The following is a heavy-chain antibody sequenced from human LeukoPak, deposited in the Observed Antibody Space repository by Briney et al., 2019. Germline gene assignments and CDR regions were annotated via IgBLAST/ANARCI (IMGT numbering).Heavy chain of an antibody. CDR3: ARDSSGWYRPYYYYGMDV. Sequence: AGSLRLSCAASGFTVSSNYMSWVRQAPGKGLEWVSVIYSGGSTYYADSVKGRFTISRDNSKNTLYLQMNSLRAEDTAVYYCARDSSGWYRPYYYYGMDVWGQGTTVTVSS. D-gene: IGHD6-19*01. V-gene: IGHV3-53*01. J-gene: IGHJ6*02. CDR2: IYSGGST. CDR1: GFTVSSNY.